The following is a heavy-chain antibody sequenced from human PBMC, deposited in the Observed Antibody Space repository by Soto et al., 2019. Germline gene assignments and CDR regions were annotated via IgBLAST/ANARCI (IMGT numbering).Heavy chain of an antibody. CDR2: IKQDGSEK. CDR3: ARDPASYDFWSGYYDY. J-gene: IGHJ4*02. CDR1: GFTFSSYW. V-gene: IGHV3-7*01. D-gene: IGHD3-3*01. Sequence: GGSLRLSCAASGFTFSSYWMSWVRQAPGKGLEWVANIKQDGSEKYYVDSVKGRFTISRDNAKNSLYLQMNSLRAEDTAVYYCARDPASYDFWSGYYDYWGQGTLVTVSS.